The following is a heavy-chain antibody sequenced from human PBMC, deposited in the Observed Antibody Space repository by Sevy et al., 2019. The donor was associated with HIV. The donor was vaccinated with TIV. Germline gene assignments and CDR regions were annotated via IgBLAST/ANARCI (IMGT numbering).Heavy chain of an antibody. CDR1: GFTFSSYA. CDR2: FSNSGGST. V-gene: IGHV3-23*01. J-gene: IGHJ4*02. CDR3: AKSTTMIRQAFDY. Sequence: GGSLRLSCAASGFTFSSYAMSWVRQAPGKGLEWVSTFSNSGGSTYYADSVKGRFTISRDNSKNTLYLQMNSLRVEDTAVYYCAKSTTMIRQAFDYWGQGTLVTVSS. D-gene: IGHD3-16*01.